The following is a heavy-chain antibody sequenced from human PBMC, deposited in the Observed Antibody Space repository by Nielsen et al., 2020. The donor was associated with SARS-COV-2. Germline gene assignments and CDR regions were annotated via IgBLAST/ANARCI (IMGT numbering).Heavy chain of an antibody. CDR3: ARGYSSGWYWDAFDI. CDR1: GFTFSSYS. D-gene: IGHD6-19*01. Sequence: GGSLRLSCAASGFTFSSYSMNWVRQALGKGLEWVSSISSSSSYIYYADSVKGRFTISRDNAKNSLYLQMNSLRAEDTAVYYCARGYSSGWYWDAFDIWGQGTMVTVSS. J-gene: IGHJ3*02. CDR2: ISSSSSYI. V-gene: IGHV3-21*01.